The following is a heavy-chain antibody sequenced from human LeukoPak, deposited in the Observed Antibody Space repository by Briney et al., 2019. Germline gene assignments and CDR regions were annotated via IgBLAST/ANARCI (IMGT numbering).Heavy chain of an antibody. CDR3: ARGQSMYY. J-gene: IGHJ4*02. CDR1: GYTFNNYF. Sequence: GASVKVSCKASGYTFNNYFISWVRQAPGQGPEWVGWISPHSHTTHYAEKLQGRVTMTTDTSTSTVYMELRNLRSDDTAVYFCARGQSMYYWGQGTPVTVSS. V-gene: IGHV1-18*01. D-gene: IGHD2-8*01. CDR2: ISPHSHTT.